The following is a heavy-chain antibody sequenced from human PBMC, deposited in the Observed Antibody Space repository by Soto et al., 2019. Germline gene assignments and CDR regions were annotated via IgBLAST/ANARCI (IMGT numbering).Heavy chain of an antibody. J-gene: IGHJ4*02. CDR1: GGSISSYY. D-gene: IGHD5-12*01. CDR2: IYYSGST. CDR3: ARESQNGYERDY. V-gene: IGHV4-59*01. Sequence: SETLSLTCTVSGGSISSYYWSWIRQPPGKGLEWIGYIYYSGSTNYNPSLKSRVTISVDTSKNQFSLKLSSVTAADTAVYYCARESQNGYERDYRGQRTPVTGSS.